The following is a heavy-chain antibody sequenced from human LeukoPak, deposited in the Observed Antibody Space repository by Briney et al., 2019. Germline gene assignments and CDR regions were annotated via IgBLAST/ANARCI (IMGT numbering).Heavy chain of an antibody. V-gene: IGHV3-21*01. D-gene: IGHD6-19*01. Sequence: PGGSLRLSCAASGFTFGLYTMNWVRQAPGQGLEWVSSISSSSGYIYYADSVRGRFTLSRDNAQNSLYLQMNRLRAEDTAIYFCAREDYGSGWTGWFDPWGQGTLVTVSS. CDR1: GFTFGLYT. CDR3: AREDYGSGWTGWFDP. CDR2: ISSSSGYI. J-gene: IGHJ5*02.